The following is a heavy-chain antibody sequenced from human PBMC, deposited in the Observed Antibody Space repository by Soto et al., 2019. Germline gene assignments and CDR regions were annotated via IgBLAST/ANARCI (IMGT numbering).Heavy chain of an antibody. CDR3: ATSEFH. D-gene: IGHD2-21*01. Sequence: SETLSLTCTVSGDSISRYSWNWIRQPPGKGLEWIGYIYYSGETKYNPSLESRVTISLDTPKNQFSLKLSSVTAADTAVYYCATSEFHWGQGTLVTVSS. CDR1: GDSISRYS. J-gene: IGHJ4*02. CDR2: IYYSGET. V-gene: IGHV4-59*08.